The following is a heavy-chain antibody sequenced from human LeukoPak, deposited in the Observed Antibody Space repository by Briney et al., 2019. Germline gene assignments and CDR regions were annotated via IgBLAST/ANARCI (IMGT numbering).Heavy chain of an antibody. D-gene: IGHD4-17*01. Sequence: PSETLSLTCAASGYSISSGYYWGWIRQPPGKGLEWIGSIYHSGSTYYNPSLKSRVTISVDTSKNQFSLKLSSVTAADTAVYYCARHHRYGDRLFDYWGQGTLVTVSS. CDR3: ARHHRYGDRLFDY. J-gene: IGHJ4*02. V-gene: IGHV4-38-2*01. CDR1: GYSISSGYY. CDR2: IYHSGST.